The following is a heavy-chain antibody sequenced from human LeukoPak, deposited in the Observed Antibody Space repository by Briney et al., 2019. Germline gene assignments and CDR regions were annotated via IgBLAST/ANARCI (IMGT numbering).Heavy chain of an antibody. Sequence: ASVKVSCKASGYIFTDYYIHWVRQAPGQGLEWMGCINHNTDGTKYAQNFQGRVTLSRDTSISTAYMEMSRLRSDDTAVYFCARAYGSGTYALPHWGQGTLVTVSS. D-gene: IGHD3-10*01. CDR2: INHNTDGT. CDR3: ARAYGSGTYALPH. J-gene: IGHJ4*02. V-gene: IGHV1-2*02. CDR1: GYIFTDYY.